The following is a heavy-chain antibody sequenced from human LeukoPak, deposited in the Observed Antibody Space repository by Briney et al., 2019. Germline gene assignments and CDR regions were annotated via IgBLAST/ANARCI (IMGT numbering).Heavy chain of an antibody. J-gene: IGHJ5*02. CDR2: INHSGST. V-gene: IGHV4-34*01. CDR3: ALRIPDGWFDP. CDR1: GGSFSGYY. D-gene: IGHD5-24*01. Sequence: SETLSLTCAVYGGSFSGYYWSWIRQPPGKGLEWIGEINHSGSTNYNPSLKSRVTISVDTSKNQFSLKLSSVTAADTAVYYCALRIPDGWFDPWGQGTLVTVSS.